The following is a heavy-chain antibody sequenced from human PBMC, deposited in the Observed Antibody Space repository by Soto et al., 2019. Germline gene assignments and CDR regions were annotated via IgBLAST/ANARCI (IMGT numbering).Heavy chain of an antibody. CDR1: GGSISSGDYY. D-gene: IGHD3-3*01. Sequence: SETLSLTCTVSGGSISSGDYYWSWIRQPPGKGLEWIGYIYYSGSTYYNPPLKSRVTISVDTSKNQFSLKLSSVTAADTAVYYCAREPGDFWSGYYTGYFHHWGQGTLVTVSS. J-gene: IGHJ1*01. V-gene: IGHV4-30-4*01. CDR2: IYYSGST. CDR3: AREPGDFWSGYYTGYFHH.